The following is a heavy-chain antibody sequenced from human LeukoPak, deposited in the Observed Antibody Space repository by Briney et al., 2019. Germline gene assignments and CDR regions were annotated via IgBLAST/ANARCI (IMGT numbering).Heavy chain of an antibody. CDR2: IYYSGRT. J-gene: IGHJ4*02. CDR1: GGSVSSGSYY. Sequence: SETLSLTCTVSGGSVSSGSYYWSWIRQPPGKGLEWIGYIYYSGRTNYNPSLKSRVTISVDTSKNQFSLDLSSVTAADTAVYYCASGGVAFDYWGQGTLVTVSS. D-gene: IGHD2-15*01. CDR3: ASGGVAFDY. V-gene: IGHV4-61*01.